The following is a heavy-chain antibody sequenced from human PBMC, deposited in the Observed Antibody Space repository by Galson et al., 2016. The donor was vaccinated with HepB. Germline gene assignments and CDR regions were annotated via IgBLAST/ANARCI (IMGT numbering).Heavy chain of an antibody. V-gene: IGHV3-33*01. D-gene: IGHD1-26*01. CDR3: ARKIYSVGATEYYYYGMDV. J-gene: IGHJ6*02. CDR1: GFTFQNHG. Sequence: SLRLSCAASGFTFQNHGMHWVRQAPGKGLEWVAVIWFDGSNKYYVDSVKGRFTISRDNTKNTLFLQMNSLRAEDTAVYYCARKIYSVGATEYYYYGMDVWGQGTTVTVSS. CDR2: IWFDGSNK.